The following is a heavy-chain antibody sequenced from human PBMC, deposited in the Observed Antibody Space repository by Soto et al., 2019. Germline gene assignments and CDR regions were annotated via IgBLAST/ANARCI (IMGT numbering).Heavy chain of an antibody. D-gene: IGHD6-13*01. Sequence: PSETLSLTCTVSGGSISSYYWSWIRQPPGKGLEWIGYIYYSGSTNYNPSLKSRVTISVDTSKNQFSLKLSSVTAADTAVYYCARHLGKGYSSSWPLWGQGTLVTVSS. CDR3: ARHLGKGYSSSWPL. V-gene: IGHV4-59*08. CDR1: GGSISSYY. J-gene: IGHJ4*02. CDR2: IYYSGST.